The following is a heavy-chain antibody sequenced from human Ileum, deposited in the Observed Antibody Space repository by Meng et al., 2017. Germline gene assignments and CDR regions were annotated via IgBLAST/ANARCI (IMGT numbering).Heavy chain of an antibody. CDR2: IHHSGST. Sequence: QVQLQESGPGLVKPSGTLSLTGAVSVGSISFGYWWSWVRQPPGQGLEWIGEIHHSGSTNYNPSLKSRVTLSVDNSNNQFSLSLTSVTAADTAVYYCARNGDYSADHWGQGILVTVSS. D-gene: IGHD2-21*01. CDR1: VGSISFGYW. J-gene: IGHJ4*02. CDR3: ARNGDYSADH. V-gene: IGHV4-4*02.